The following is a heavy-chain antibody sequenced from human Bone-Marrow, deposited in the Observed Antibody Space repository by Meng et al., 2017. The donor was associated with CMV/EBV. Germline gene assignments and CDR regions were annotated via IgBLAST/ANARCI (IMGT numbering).Heavy chain of an antibody. D-gene: IGHD5-12*01. CDR2: IVVGSGNT. CDR3: AREPEYSGYGYAFDI. J-gene: IGHJ3*02. CDR1: GFTFTSSA. V-gene: IGHV1-58*01. Sequence: SVKVSCKASGFTFTSSAVQWVRQARGQRLEWIGWIVVGSGNTNYAQKFQERVTITRDMSTSTAYMELSSLRSEDTAVYYCAREPEYSGYGYAFDIWGQGTMVTVSS.